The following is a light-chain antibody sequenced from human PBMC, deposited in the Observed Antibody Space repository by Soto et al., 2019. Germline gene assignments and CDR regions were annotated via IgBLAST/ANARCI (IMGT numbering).Light chain of an antibody. CDR3: VAWDDSLNGPL. J-gene: IGLJ2*01. CDR2: TDS. CDR1: SSNSGSNT. V-gene: IGLV1-44*01. Sequence: QSVLTQPPSASGTPGQVVTISCSGSSSNSGSNTVNWYQHLPGTAPKLLIYTDSLRPSGVPGRFTAFKSGTSASLAISGLQSEDEADYYCVAWDDSLNGPLFGGGTKLTVL.